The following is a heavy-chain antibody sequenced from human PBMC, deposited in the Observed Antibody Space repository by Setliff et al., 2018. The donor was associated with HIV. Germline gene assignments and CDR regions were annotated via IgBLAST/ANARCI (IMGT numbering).Heavy chain of an antibody. D-gene: IGHD1-26*01. V-gene: IGHV3-53*01. J-gene: IGHJ4*02. CDR3: HMFSGSSDSY. CDR2: IYGDGRT. Sequence: GGSLRLSCAASGFTLSSSYMTWVRQAPGKGLEWVSVIYGDGRTYYAESVKGRFTISRDDSEKKVYLQMSSLRTEDTGVYYCHMFSGSSDSYWGLGTLVTVSS. CDR1: GFTLSSSY.